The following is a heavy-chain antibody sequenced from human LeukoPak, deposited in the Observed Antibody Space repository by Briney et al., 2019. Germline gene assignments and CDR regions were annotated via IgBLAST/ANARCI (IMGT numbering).Heavy chain of an antibody. V-gene: IGHV4-59*01. CDR1: GGSISSYY. CDR2: IYYSGST. J-gene: IGHJ4*02. CDR3: ARGTWYGSSWWFDY. Sequence: SETLSLTCTVSGGSISSYYWSWIRQPPGKGLEWIGYIYYSGSTNYNPSLKSRVTISVDTSKNQFSLKLSSVTAADTAVYYCARGTWYGSSWWFDYWGQGTLVTVSS. D-gene: IGHD6-13*01.